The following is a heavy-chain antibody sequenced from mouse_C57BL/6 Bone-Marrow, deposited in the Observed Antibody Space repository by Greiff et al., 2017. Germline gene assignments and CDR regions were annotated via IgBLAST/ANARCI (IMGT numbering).Heavy chain of an antibody. V-gene: IGHV5-4*01. CDR3: ERDRTYSRSSSPAWFAY. CDR2: ISDGGSYT. CDR1: GFTFSSYA. D-gene: IGHD1-1*01. J-gene: IGHJ3*01. Sequence: EVQLVESGGGLVKPGGSLKLSCAASGFTFSSYAMSWVRQTPEKRLEWVATISDGGSYTYYPDNVKGRFPISRDNAKNNLYLQKIQLKVEDSAMDYCERDRTYSRSSSPAWFAYWGQGTLVTVSA.